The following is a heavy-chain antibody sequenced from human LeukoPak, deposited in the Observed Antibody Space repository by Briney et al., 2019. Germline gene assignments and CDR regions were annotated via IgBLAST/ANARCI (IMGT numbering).Heavy chain of an antibody. J-gene: IGHJ4*02. V-gene: IGHV4-31*03. Sequence: SQTLSLTCTVSGDSMSSGGYYWSWIRQHPGKGLEWTGYIFSTGNTYYNPSLKSRLTISVDTSKNRFSLQLSFVTAADTAVYYCARTRLRGDPFDDWGQGTLVTVSS. D-gene: IGHD2-21*02. CDR1: GDSMSSGGYY. CDR3: ARTRLRGDPFDD. CDR2: IFSTGNT.